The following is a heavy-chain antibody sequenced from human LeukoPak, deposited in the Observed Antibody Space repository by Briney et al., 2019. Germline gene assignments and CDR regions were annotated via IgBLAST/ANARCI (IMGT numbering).Heavy chain of an antibody. Sequence: PSATLSLTCTVSGDSVTSSISYWGWIRQPPGKGLEWIGYIYYSGSTNYNPSLKSRVTISVDTSKNQFSLKLSSVTAADTAVYYCAREGKWNDLDYWGQGTLVTVSS. CDR1: GDSVTSSISY. CDR3: AREGKWNDLDY. V-gene: IGHV4-61*01. D-gene: IGHD1-1*01. J-gene: IGHJ4*02. CDR2: IYYSGST.